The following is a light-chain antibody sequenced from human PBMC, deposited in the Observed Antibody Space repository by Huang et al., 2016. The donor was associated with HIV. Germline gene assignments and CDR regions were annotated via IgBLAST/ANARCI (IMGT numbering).Light chain of an antibody. CDR2: GSS. J-gene: IGKJ4*01. V-gene: IGKV3-15*01. Sequence: EIVMTQSPATLSVSPGQRDTLSCRANRSVSTNLAWYQQRHGQAPRLLIYGSSTRAPGIPARFSGSGSGTDFSLTISSLQSEDFALYYCHQYNNWRLSFGGGTRV. CDR3: HQYNNWRLS. CDR1: RSVSTN.